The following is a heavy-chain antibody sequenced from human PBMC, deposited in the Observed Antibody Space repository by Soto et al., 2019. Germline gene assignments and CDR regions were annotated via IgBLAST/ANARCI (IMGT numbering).Heavy chain of an antibody. V-gene: IGHV4-39*01. CDR1: SGSISSSSYY. D-gene: IGHD2-15*01. CDR3: ARRRQLVAALDY. CDR2: IYYSGST. Sequence: QLQLQESGPGLVKPSETLSLTCTVSSGSISSSSYYWDWIRQPPGKGLEWIGSIYYSGSTNYNPSLKSRVTVSVDTSKNQSSLKVSSLTAADTAVYYCARRRQLVAALDYWGQGTLVTVSS. J-gene: IGHJ4*02.